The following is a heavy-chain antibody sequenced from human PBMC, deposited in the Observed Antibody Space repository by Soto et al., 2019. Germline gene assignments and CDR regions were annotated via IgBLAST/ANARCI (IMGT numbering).Heavy chain of an antibody. V-gene: IGHV1-18*01. J-gene: IGHJ5*01. Sequence: HVQLVQSGAEVKKPGAAVKGACKASVYTFSTDGISWLRQAPGQGLAWMGWIIGYSGNTKYAQNLQGIGTMTTDTSTSTAYRELRSLTADDSSGEYCASDVGHTDVDSLGQVTLFTVAS. CDR1: VYTFSTDG. CDR2: IIGYSGNT. CDR3: ASDVGHTDVDS. D-gene: IGHD3-3*01.